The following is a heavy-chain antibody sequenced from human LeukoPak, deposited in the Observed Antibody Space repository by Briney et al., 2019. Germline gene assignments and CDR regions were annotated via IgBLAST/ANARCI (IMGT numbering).Heavy chain of an antibody. V-gene: IGHV1-2*02. CDR3: ARVVAYCGGDCASDDAFDI. CDR1: GYTFTGYY. CDR2: IKPNSGGT. D-gene: IGHD2-21*02. J-gene: IGHJ3*02. Sequence: GASVKVSCKASGYTFTGYYMHWVRQAPGQGLEWMGWIKPNSGGTNYAQKFQGRVTMTRETSISTAYMELSRLRSDDTAVYYCARVVAYCGGDCASDDAFDIWGQGTMVTVSS.